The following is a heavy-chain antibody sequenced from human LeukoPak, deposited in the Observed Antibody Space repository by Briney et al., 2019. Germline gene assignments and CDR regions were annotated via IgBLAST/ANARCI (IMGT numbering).Heavy chain of an antibody. Sequence: ASVKVSCKASGYTFTVYYMHWVRQAPGQGLEWMGWINPNSGGTNYAQKFQGRVTMTRDTSISTAYMELSRLRSDDTAGYYCARERRMTTVSRYYYYMDVWGKGTTVTVSS. D-gene: IGHD4-11*01. V-gene: IGHV1-2*02. J-gene: IGHJ6*03. CDR3: ARERRMTTVSRYYYYMDV. CDR1: GYTFTVYY. CDR2: INPNSGGT.